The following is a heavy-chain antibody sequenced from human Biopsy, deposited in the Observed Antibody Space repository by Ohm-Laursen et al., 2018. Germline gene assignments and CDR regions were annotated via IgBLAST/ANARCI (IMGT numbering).Heavy chain of an antibody. J-gene: IGHJ4*02. Sequence: ASVKVSCKTSGGTLSNYAINWVRQAPGQGLEWMGIINPGGNSTAYTQNFQGRVIMTWDTSTTTVYMELSSLRSEDTAVYYCVLASFDYWGQGTLVIVSS. CDR1: GGTLSNYA. V-gene: IGHV1-46*01. CDR2: INPGGNST. CDR3: VLASFDY.